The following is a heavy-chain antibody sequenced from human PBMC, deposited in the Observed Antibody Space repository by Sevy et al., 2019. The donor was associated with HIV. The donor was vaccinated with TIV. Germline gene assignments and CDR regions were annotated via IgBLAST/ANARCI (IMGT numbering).Heavy chain of an antibody. CDR2: IWYDGSNK. CDR3: ARDTVYYDILTGYYDYYGMDV. J-gene: IGHJ6*02. D-gene: IGHD3-9*01. V-gene: IGHV3-33*08. Sequence: GGSLRLSCSASGFTFSSYGMHWVRQAPGKGLEWVAVIWYDGSNKYYADSVKGRFTISRDNSKNTLYLQMNSLRAEDTAVYYCARDTVYYDILTGYYDYYGMDVWGQGTTVTVSS. CDR1: GFTFSSYG.